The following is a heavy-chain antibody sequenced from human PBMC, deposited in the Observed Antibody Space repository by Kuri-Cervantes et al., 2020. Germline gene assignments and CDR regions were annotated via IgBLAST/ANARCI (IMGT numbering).Heavy chain of an antibody. Sequence: GESLKISCAASGFTFSSYWMHWVRQAPGKGLEWVANIKQDGSEKYYVDSVKGRFTISRDNAKNSLYLQMNSLRAEDTAVYYCAGARWLRLPWFDPWGQGTLVTVSS. V-gene: IGHV3-7*01. CDR3: AGARWLRLPWFDP. J-gene: IGHJ5*02. CDR1: GFTFSSYW. CDR2: IKQDGSEK. D-gene: IGHD5-12*01.